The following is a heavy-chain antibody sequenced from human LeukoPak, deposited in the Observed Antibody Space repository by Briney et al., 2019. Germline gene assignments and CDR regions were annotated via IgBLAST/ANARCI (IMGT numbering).Heavy chain of an antibody. Sequence: DSVRGRFTISRDNSKNTLYLQMNSLRSEDTAVYYCARDPPGLGADYYYYMDVWGKGTTVTVSS. D-gene: IGHD5-12*01. CDR3: ARDPPGLGADYYYYMDV. J-gene: IGHJ6*03. V-gene: IGHV3-30*01.